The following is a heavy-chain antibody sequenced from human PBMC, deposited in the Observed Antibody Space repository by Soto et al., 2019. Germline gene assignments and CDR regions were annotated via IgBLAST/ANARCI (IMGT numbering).Heavy chain of an antibody. CDR3: ARDLMVRGVIPFDY. D-gene: IGHD3-10*01. J-gene: IGHJ4*02. CDR2: ISSSSSYI. V-gene: IGHV3-21*01. Sequence: GGSLRLSCAASGFTFSSYSMNWVRQAPGKGLAWVSSISSSSSYIYYADSVKGRFTISRDNAKNSLYLQMNSLRAEDTAVYYCARDLMVRGVIPFDYWGQGTLVTVSS. CDR1: GFTFSSYS.